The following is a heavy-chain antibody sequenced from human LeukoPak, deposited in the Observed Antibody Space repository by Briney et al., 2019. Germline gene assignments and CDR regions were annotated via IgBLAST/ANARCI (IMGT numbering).Heavy chain of an antibody. D-gene: IGHD1-26*01. CDR1: GYTFTSNA. J-gene: IGHJ6*03. Sequence: ASVKVSCKASGYTFTSNALGWVRQAPGQGLEWMGWISAYNGNTNYAQKLQGRVTMTTDTSTSTAYMELRSLRSDDTAVYYCARMPSGSTFYYYYYYMDVWGKGTTVTVSS. CDR3: ARMPSGSTFYYYYYYMDV. CDR2: ISAYNGNT. V-gene: IGHV1-18*01.